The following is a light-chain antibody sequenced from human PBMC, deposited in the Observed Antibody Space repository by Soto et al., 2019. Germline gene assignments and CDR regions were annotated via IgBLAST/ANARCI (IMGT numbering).Light chain of an antibody. Sequence: QSVLTQPPSASGTPGQYVTISCSGSSSNIGTNTVHWYQQLPGTAPRLLIYNDHQRPSGVPDRLSASKSGTSASLALTEVQSEDEGDYYCASCDESLNAWVFGGGTKVTVL. CDR2: NDH. J-gene: IGLJ3*02. CDR1: SSNIGTNT. V-gene: IGLV1-44*01. CDR3: ASCDESLNAWV.